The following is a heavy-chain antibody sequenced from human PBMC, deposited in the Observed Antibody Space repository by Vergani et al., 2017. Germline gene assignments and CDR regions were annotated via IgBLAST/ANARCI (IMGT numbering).Heavy chain of an antibody. CDR2: IIPIFGTA. V-gene: IGHV1-69*13. CDR1: GGTFSSYA. D-gene: IGHD4-17*01. J-gene: IGHJ4*02. Sequence: QVQLVQSGAEVKKPGASVKVSCKASGGTFSSYAISWVRQAPGQGLEWMGGIIPIFGTANYAQKFQGRVTITADESTSTAYMELSSLRSEDTAVYYCARHVGYGDSRGGGTFDYWGQGTLVTVSS. CDR3: ARHVGYGDSRGGGTFDY.